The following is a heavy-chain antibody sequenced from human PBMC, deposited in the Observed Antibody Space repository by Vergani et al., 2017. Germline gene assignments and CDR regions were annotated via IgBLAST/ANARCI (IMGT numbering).Heavy chain of an antibody. D-gene: IGHD6-13*01. CDR3: ARERQAEYGSSWFLQTPTFDY. CDR2: ISFDGTNE. J-gene: IGHJ4*02. V-gene: IGHV3-30-3*01. Sequence: QVQLVESGGGVVQPGTSLRLSCVVSGFALNRHAMYWVRQAPGKGLEWVVGISFDGTNEYYPDLVKGRFTISRDNAKNSLYLQMNSLRAEDTAVYYCARERQAEYGSSWFLQTPTFDYWGQGTLVTVSS. CDR1: GFALNRHA.